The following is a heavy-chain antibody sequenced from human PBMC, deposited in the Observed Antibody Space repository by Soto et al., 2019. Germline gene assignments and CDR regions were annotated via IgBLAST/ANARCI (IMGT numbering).Heavy chain of an antibody. D-gene: IGHD3-16*01. CDR2: ISYDGSNK. V-gene: IGHV3-30*03. CDR3: ARMRGLGEISPYLDY. Sequence: GGSLRLSCAASGFTFSSYGMHWVRQAPGKGLEWVAVISYDGSNKYYADSVKGRFTISLDTSTRQFSLRLRSVTAADTAVYYCARMRGLGEISPYLDYWGQGALVTVSS. CDR1: GFTFSSYG. J-gene: IGHJ4*02.